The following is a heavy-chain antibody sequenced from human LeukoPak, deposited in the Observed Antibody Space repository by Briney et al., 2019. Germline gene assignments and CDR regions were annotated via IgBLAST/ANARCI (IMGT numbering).Heavy chain of an antibody. CDR2: IYPDDSDT. CDR1: GFDFTTYW. Sequence: GESLKISCEGFGFDFTTYWIGWVRQMPGKGLEWMGIIYPDDSDTRYSPSFQGQVTISADKSISTAYLQWSSLKASDTAMYYCARHGATVVTGYYYYYGMDVWGQGTTVTVSS. V-gene: IGHV5-51*01. J-gene: IGHJ6*02. D-gene: IGHD4-23*01. CDR3: ARHGATVVTGYYYYYGMDV.